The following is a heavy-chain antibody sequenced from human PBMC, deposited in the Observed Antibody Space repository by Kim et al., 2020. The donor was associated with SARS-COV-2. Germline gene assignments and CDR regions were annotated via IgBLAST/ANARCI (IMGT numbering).Heavy chain of an antibody. CDR1: GFTFSSYG. J-gene: IGHJ4*02. CDR2: ISHDGSNK. Sequence: GRSLRLSCAASGFTFSSYGMHWVRQAPGKGLEWVAVISHDGSNKYYADSVKGRFTISRDNSKNTLFLQMNSLRAEDTAVYSCAKDSPAHYFDYWGQGTQVTVSS. V-gene: IGHV3-30*18. D-gene: IGHD2-2*01. CDR3: AKDSPAHYFDY.